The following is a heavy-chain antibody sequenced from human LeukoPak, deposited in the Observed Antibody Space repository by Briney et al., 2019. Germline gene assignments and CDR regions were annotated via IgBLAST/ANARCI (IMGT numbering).Heavy chain of an antibody. CDR2: INSDGSST. CDR1: GFTFSGHW. J-gene: IGHJ3*02. D-gene: IGHD2-21*01. Sequence: GGSLRLSCAASGFTFSGHWMHWVRQAPGKGLVWVSRINSDGSSTTYADSVKGRFTTSRDNAKNTLYLQMNSLRAEDTAVYYCARDRVINGYDAFDIWGQGTMVTVSS. CDR3: ARDRVINGYDAFDI. V-gene: IGHV3-74*01.